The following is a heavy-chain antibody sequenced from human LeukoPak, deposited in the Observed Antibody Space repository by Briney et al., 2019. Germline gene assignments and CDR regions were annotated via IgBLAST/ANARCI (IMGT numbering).Heavy chain of an antibody. Sequence: GGSLRLSCAASGFTFSSYAMSWVRQAPGKGPEWVSAISGSGGSTYYADSVKGRFTISRDNSKNTLYLQMNSLRAEDTAVYYCAKDLVDGDYGDYEDYWGQGTLVTVSS. J-gene: IGHJ4*02. D-gene: IGHD4-17*01. CDR2: ISGSGGST. CDR1: GFTFSSYA. V-gene: IGHV3-23*01. CDR3: AKDLVDGDYGDYEDY.